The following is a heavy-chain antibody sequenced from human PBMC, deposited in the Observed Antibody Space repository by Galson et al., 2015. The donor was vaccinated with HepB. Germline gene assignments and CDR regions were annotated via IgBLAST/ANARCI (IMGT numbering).Heavy chain of an antibody. V-gene: IGHV3-21*01. J-gene: IGHJ4*02. Sequence: SLRLSCAASGFTFSNYNMNWVRQAPGKGLEWVASISSTSSYKYYADSLKGRFTISRDNGKNSLYLRMNSLSAEDTAVYYCARVRYFDWSPLDYWGRGTLVTVSS. CDR3: ARVRYFDWSPLDY. CDR1: GFTFSNYN. D-gene: IGHD3-9*01. CDR2: ISSTSSYK.